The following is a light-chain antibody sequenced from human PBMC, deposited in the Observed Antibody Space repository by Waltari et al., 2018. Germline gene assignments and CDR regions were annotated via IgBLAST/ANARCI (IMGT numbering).Light chain of an antibody. Sequence: SCRASQSVGRSLAWYQQIPGQAPRLLMYGASSRATGIPDRFSGSGSGTDFSLTISRLEPEDFAVYFCQHYVRLPATFGQGTKVAI. J-gene: IGKJ1*01. CDR3: QHYVRLPAT. V-gene: IGKV3-20*01. CDR1: QSVGRS. CDR2: GAS.